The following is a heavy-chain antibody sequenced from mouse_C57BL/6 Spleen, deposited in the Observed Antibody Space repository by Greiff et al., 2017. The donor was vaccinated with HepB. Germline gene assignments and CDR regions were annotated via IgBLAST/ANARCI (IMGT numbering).Heavy chain of an antibody. Sequence: EVQLQESVAELVRPGASVKLSCTASGFNIKNTYMHWVKQRPEQGLEWIGRIDPANGNTKYAPKFQGKATITADTSSNTAYLQLSSLTSEDTAIYYCANPPYYYGSSYYAMDYWGQGTSVTVSS. CDR2: IDPANGNT. D-gene: IGHD1-1*01. CDR3: ANPPYYYGSSYYAMDY. V-gene: IGHV14-3*01. J-gene: IGHJ4*01. CDR1: GFNIKNTY.